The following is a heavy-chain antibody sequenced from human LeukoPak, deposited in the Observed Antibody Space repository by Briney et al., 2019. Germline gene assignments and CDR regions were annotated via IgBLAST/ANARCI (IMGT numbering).Heavy chain of an antibody. CDR3: ASLSGSSGSFYYYMDV. V-gene: IGHV1-2*02. D-gene: IGHD3-22*01. CDR1: GYTFTGYY. Sequence: ASVKVSCKASGYTFTGYYMHWVRQAPGQGLEWMGWINPNSGGTNYAQKFQGRVTMTRDTSISTAYMELSRLRSDDTAVYYCASLSGSSGSFYYYMDVWGKGTTVTVSS. J-gene: IGHJ6*03. CDR2: INPNSGGT.